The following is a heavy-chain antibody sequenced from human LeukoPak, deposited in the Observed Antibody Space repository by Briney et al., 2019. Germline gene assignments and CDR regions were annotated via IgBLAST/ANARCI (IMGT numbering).Heavy chain of an antibody. CDR3: AKDIEAAAGASPAY. CDR2: ISGSGGST. CDR1: GFTFSSYA. Sequence: GGSLRLSCAASGFTFSSYAMSWFRQAPGKGLEWVSAISGSGGSTYYADSVKGRFTISRDNSKNTLYLQMNSLRAEDTAVYYCAKDIEAAAGASPAYWGQGTLVTVSS. V-gene: IGHV3-23*01. J-gene: IGHJ4*02. D-gene: IGHD6-13*01.